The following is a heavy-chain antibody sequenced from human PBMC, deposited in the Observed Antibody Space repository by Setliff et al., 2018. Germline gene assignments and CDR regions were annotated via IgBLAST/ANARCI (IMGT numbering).Heavy chain of an antibody. J-gene: IGHJ6*02. CDR1: GYSISSGYY. Sequence: SETLSLPCAVSGYSISSGYYWGWIRQPPGKGLEWIGSIYHSGSTYYNPSLKSRVTISVDTSKNQFSLKLGSVTAADTAVYYCARDSGYEYYYYAMDVWGQGTTVTVSS. D-gene: IGHD5-12*01. CDR2: IYHSGST. CDR3: ARDSGYEYYYYAMDV. V-gene: IGHV4-38-2*01.